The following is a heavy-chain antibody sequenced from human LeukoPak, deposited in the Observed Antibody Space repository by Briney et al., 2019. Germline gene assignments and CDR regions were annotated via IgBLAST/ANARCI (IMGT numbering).Heavy chain of an antibody. D-gene: IGHD2-8*01. J-gene: IGHJ6*03. Sequence: SETLSLTCTVSGGSISSYYWSWIRQPPGKGLEWIGFIYYSGSTNYNPSLKSRVTISVHTSKNQFSLKLSSVTAADTAVYYCARDHAAVYAYYYYYYMDVWGKGTTVTVSS. CDR1: GGSISSYY. CDR2: IYYSGST. CDR3: ARDHAAVYAYYYYYYMDV. V-gene: IGHV4-59*01.